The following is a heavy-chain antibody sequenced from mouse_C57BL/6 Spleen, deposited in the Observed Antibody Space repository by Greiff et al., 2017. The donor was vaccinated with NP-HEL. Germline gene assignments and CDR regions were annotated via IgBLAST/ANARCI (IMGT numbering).Heavy chain of an antibody. J-gene: IGHJ4*01. CDR1: GYAFSSYW. CDR2: IYPGDGDT. Sequence: VQLQQSGAELVKPGASVKISCKASGYAFSSYWMNWVKQRPGKGLEWIGQIYPGDGDTNYNGKFKGKATLTADKSSSTAYMQLSSLTSEDSAVYFCARGVVAPYYAMDYWGQGTSVTVSS. V-gene: IGHV1-80*01. CDR3: ARGVVAPYYAMDY. D-gene: IGHD1-1*01.